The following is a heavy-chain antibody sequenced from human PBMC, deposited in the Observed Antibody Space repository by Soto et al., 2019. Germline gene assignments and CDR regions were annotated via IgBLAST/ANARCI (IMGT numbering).Heavy chain of an antibody. Sequence: QLQLQESGPGLVKPSETLSLTCTVSGGSISSSSYYWGWIRQPPGKGLEWIGSIYYSGSTYYNPSLKSRVTISVDTSKNQFSLKLSSVTAADTAVYYCARPANYYDSSGFDYYFDYWGQGTLVTVSS. CDR1: GGSISSSSYY. D-gene: IGHD3-22*01. V-gene: IGHV4-39*01. J-gene: IGHJ4*02. CDR2: IYYSGST. CDR3: ARPANYYDSSGFDYYFDY.